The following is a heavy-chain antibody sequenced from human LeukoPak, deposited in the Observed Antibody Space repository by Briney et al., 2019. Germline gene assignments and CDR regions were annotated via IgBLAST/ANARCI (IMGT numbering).Heavy chain of an antibody. V-gene: IGHV4-30-4*08. Sequence: PSQTLSLTCSVSGDSISSPDYYWSWIRQPPGKGLEWIGYIYYSGTTYYNPSLKSRLTISLDTSENQFSLNLGSVTAADTAVYFCSRVRIFGVANAEPGCFDSWGQGTLVTASS. CDR3: SRVRIFGVANAEPGCFDS. CDR2: IYYSGTT. J-gene: IGHJ5*01. CDR1: GDSISSPDYY. D-gene: IGHD3-3*01.